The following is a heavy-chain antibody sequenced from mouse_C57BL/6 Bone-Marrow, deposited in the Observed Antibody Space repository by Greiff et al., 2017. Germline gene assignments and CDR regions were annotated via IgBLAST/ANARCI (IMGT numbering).Heavy chain of an antibody. CDR1: GFTFSSYG. Sequence: EVHLVESGGDLVKPGGSLKLSCAASGFTFSSYGMSWVRQTPDKRLEWVATISSGGSYTYYPDGVKGRFTISRDNAKNTLYLQMSSLKSEDTAMYYCARLGGYDGAWFAYWGQGTLVTVSA. D-gene: IGHD2-2*01. CDR3: ARLGGYDGAWFAY. V-gene: IGHV5-6*01. J-gene: IGHJ3*01. CDR2: ISSGGSYT.